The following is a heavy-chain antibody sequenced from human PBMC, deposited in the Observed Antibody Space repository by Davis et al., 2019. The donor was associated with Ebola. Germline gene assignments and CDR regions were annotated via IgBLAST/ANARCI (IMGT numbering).Heavy chain of an antibody. CDR3: AMRAIVGVIGFLDY. D-gene: IGHD1-26*01. V-gene: IGHV3-23*01. CDR1: GFTFSSYA. CDR2: ISGSGGST. Sequence: PGGSLRLSCAASGFTFSSYAMSWVRQAPGKGLEWVSAISGSGGSTYYADSVKGRFSISRDNSKNTLYLQMNSLRAEDTAIYYCAMRAIVGVIGFLDYWGQGTLVTVSS. J-gene: IGHJ4*02.